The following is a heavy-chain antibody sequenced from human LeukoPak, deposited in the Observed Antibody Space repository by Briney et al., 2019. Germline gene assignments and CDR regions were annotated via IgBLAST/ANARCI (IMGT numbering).Heavy chain of an antibody. CDR2: INPNSGGT. J-gene: IGHJ4*02. CDR3: ASIAADTAMVKGPVDY. Sequence: ASVKVSCKASGYTFTGYYMHWVRQAPGQGLEWMGWINPNSGGTNYAQKFQGRVTMTRDTSISTAYMELSRLRSDDTAVYYCASIAADTAMVKGPVDYWGQGTLVTVSS. CDR1: GYTFTGYY. V-gene: IGHV1-2*02. D-gene: IGHD5-18*01.